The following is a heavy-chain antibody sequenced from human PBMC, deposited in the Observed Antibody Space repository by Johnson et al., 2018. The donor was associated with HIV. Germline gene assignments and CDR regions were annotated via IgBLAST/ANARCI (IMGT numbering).Heavy chain of an antibody. Sequence: VQLVESGGAVVRPVGSLRLSCAASGFTFDDYGMSWVRQAPGKGLEWVSGINWNGGNNIYADSVKGRFTISSNNAKNSLYLQMNSLRVEDTAWYYGARVSRVGDIALLSDALYTWCQWPMVTVSS. CDR2: INWNGGNN. V-gene: IGHV3-20*04. J-gene: IGHJ3*02. CDR1: GFTFDDYG. D-gene: IGHD2/OR15-2a*01. CDR3: ARVSRVGDIALLSDALYT.